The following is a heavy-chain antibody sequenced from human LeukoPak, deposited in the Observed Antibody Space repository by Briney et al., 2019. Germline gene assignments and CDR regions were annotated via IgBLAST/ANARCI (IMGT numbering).Heavy chain of an antibody. CDR3: SKDYQGSSWYSFDY. CDR2: MWYDGSNK. Sequence: GRSLRLSCAASGFTFNSYGMHWVRQAPGKGLEWVAVMWYDGSNKYYADSVKGRFTISRDNSKNTLYLQMNSLRAEDTAVYYCSKDYQGSSWYSFDYWGQGTLVTVSS. J-gene: IGHJ4*02. V-gene: IGHV3-33*06. D-gene: IGHD6-13*01. CDR1: GFTFNSYG.